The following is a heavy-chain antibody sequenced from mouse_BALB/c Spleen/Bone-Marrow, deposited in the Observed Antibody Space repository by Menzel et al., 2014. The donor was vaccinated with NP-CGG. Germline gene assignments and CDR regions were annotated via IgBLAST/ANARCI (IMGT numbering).Heavy chain of an antibody. CDR3: TREEDYDSLFDY. J-gene: IGHJ2*01. CDR2: ISSGGSYT. V-gene: IGHV5-6-4*01. D-gene: IGHD2-4*01. CDR1: GFTLSSYT. Sequence: EVKLMESGGGLVKPGGSLKLSCAASGFTLSSYTMSWVRQTPEKRLEWVASISSGGSYTYYPDSVKGRFTISRDNAKNTLYLQMSSLNSEDTAVYHCTREEDYDSLFDYWGQGTALTVSS.